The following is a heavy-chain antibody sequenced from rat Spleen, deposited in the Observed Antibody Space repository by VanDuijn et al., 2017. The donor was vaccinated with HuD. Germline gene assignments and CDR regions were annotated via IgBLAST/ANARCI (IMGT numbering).Heavy chain of an antibody. CDR1: GFTFSDYG. CDR3: VRQDTSGYSNWFTY. CDR2: MSYDGGNT. D-gene: IGHD4-3*01. J-gene: IGHJ3*01. V-gene: IGHV5-29*01. Sequence: EVQLVESGGGLVQPGRSLKLSCAASGFTFSDYGMAWVRQAPTKGLEWVATMSYDGGNTYYRDSVKGRFTVSRENAKSTLYFLMDSLRSEDTATYYCVRQDTSGYSNWFTYWGQGTLVTVSS.